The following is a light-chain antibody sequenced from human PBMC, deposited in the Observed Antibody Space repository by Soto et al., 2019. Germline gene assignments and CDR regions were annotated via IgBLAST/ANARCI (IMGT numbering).Light chain of an antibody. V-gene: IGKV3-20*01. CDR3: QQYGRSPLT. Sequence: EIVLTQSPGTLSLSPGERATLSCRASQSVSSSYLAWYQQKPGQAPRILIYGASSRATGIPDRFSGSGSGTDFTLTISRLEPEDFAVYYCQQYGRSPLTFGGGTKVEIK. J-gene: IGKJ4*01. CDR1: QSVSSSY. CDR2: GAS.